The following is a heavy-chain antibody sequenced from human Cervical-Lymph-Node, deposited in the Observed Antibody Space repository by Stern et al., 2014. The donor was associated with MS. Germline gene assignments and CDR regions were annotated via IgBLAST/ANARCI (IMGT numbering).Heavy chain of an antibody. CDR1: GGSMASSTGGYF. D-gene: IGHD2-21*02. Sequence: QVQLQESGPGLVKPSQTLSLICAVSGGSMASSTGGYFWSWIRQPPGKGLEWIGFNYYRGSTYHNPTPKRRNTISVDTSKNQVSLRLTSMTAADTAVYYCARVAYCGGDCSAFDSWGQGTLVTVSS. CDR3: ARVAYCGGDCSAFDS. CDR2: NYYRGST. J-gene: IGHJ4*02. V-gene: IGHV4-31*11.